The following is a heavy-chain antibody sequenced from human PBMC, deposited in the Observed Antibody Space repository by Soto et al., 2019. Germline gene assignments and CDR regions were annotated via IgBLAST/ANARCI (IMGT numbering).Heavy chain of an antibody. Sequence: EVQLVDSGGGLVKPGGSLRLSCAASGFTFSRYSMNWVRQAPGKGLEWVSSISSSTTYMYYADSVKVRFTISRDNAKNSLYLQMNSLRADDTAVYYCARDLALAPAIFDSWGQGTLVTGSS. CDR1: GFTFSRYS. CDR2: ISSSTTYM. J-gene: IGHJ4*02. V-gene: IGHV3-21*01. CDR3: ARDLALAPAIFDS. D-gene: IGHD3-9*01.